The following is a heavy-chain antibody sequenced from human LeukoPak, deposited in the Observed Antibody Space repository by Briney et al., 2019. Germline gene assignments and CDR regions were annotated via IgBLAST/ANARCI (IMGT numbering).Heavy chain of an antibody. Sequence: GGSLRLSCAASGSGFIFSNYGMRWVRQAPGKGLEWLVYISGSGGSTYYADSVKGRFTISRDNSKNTLYLQMNSLRAEDTAVYYCAKEWSSGDYFDYWGQGTLVTVSS. D-gene: IGHD3-22*01. CDR2: ISGSGGST. CDR3: AKEWSSGDYFDY. J-gene: IGHJ4*02. V-gene: IGHV3-23*01. CDR1: GSGFIFSNYG.